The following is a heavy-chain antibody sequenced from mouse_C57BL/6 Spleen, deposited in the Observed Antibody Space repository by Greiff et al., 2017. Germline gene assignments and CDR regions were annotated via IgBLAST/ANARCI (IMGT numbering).Heavy chain of an antibody. Sequence: QVQLQQPGAELVKPGASVKLSCKASGYTFTSYWLQWVKQRPGQGLEWIGEIDPSDSYTNYNQKFKGKATLTVDTSSSTAYMQLSSLTSEDAAVYYCAVITTVVATGMDYWGQGTSVTVSS. CDR3: AVITTVVATGMDY. CDR1: GYTFTSYW. J-gene: IGHJ4*01. D-gene: IGHD1-1*01. V-gene: IGHV1-50*01. CDR2: IDPSDSYT.